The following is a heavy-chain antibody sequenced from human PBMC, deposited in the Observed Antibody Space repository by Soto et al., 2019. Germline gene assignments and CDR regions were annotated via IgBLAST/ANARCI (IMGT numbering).Heavy chain of an antibody. J-gene: IGHJ2*01. D-gene: IGHD2-15*01. CDR2: IWYDGSNK. Sequence: QVQLVESGGGVVQPGRSLRLSCAASGFTFSSYGMHWVRQAPGKGLEWVAVIWYDGSNKYYADSVKGRFTISRDNSKNTLYLQMNSLRAEDTAVYYCARDRTVVAANTGWYFDLWGRGTLVTVSS. V-gene: IGHV3-33*01. CDR1: GFTFSSYG. CDR3: ARDRTVVAANTGWYFDL.